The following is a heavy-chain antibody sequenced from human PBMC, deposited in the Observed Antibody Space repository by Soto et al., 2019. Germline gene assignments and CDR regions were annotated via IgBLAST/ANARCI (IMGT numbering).Heavy chain of an antibody. J-gene: IGHJ6*02. CDR3: ARHIVVVPAAIWMDYYYGMDV. Sequence: QVQLQQWGAGLLKPSETLSLTCAVYGGSFSGYYWSWIRQPPGKGLEWIGEINHSGSTNYNPSLKSRVTISVDTSKTQFSLKLSSVTAADTAVYYCARHIVVVPAAIWMDYYYGMDVWGQGTTVTVSS. CDR1: GGSFSGYY. D-gene: IGHD2-2*01. CDR2: INHSGST. V-gene: IGHV4-34*01.